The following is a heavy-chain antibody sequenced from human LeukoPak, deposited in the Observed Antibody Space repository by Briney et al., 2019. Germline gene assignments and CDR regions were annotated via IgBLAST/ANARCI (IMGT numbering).Heavy chain of an antibody. V-gene: IGHV4-59*08. D-gene: IGHD3-16*02. J-gene: IGHJ4*02. Sequence: EWIGYIYYSGSTNYNPSLKSRVTISVDTSKNQFSLKLSSVTAADTAVYYCARSYRFPFDYWGQGTLVTVSS. CDR2: IYYSGST. CDR3: ARSYRFPFDY.